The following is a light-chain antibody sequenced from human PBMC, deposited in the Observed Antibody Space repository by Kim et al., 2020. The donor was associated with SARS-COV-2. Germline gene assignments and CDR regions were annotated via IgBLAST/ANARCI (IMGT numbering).Light chain of an antibody. CDR3: QQYGSSPRT. CDR2: GAS. Sequence: LAPGERATLPCRASQSVSSSYLAWYQQKPGQAPRLLICGASSRATGIPDRFSGSGSGTDFTLTISRLEPEDFAVYYCQQYGSSPRTFGQGTKLEIK. CDR1: QSVSSSY. J-gene: IGKJ2*01. V-gene: IGKV3-20*01.